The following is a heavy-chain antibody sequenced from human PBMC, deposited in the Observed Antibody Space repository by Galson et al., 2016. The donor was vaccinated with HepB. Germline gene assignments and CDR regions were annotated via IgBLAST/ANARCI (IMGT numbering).Heavy chain of an antibody. CDR3: TTGSSSIWVRDPQAFDI. CDR2: FDPGYGET. Sequence: SVKVSCKVSGNSLSESAMHWVRQAPGKGLEWMGGFDPGYGETLYARKFQGRVTLTEDTSTDTAYMDLSSLTLEDAAMYYCTTGSSSIWVRDPQAFDIWGQGTMVTVSS. CDR1: GNSLSESA. V-gene: IGHV1-24*01. J-gene: IGHJ3*02. D-gene: IGHD3-10*01.